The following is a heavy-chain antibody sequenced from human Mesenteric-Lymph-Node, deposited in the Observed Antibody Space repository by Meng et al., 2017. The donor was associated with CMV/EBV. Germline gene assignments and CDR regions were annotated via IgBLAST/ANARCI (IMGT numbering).Heavy chain of an antibody. CDR3: AKGGSGSSVGLDY. V-gene: IGHV3-30*02. CDR1: GFSLSDYA. D-gene: IGHD3-3*01. J-gene: IGHJ4*02. CDR2: IRYDGSNK. Sequence: GGSLRLSCAASGFSLSDYAIHWVRQAPGKGLEWVAFIRYDGSNKYYADSVKGRFTISRDSSRNTLYLQMNSLRAEDTAVYYCAKGGSGSSVGLDYWGQGILVTVSS.